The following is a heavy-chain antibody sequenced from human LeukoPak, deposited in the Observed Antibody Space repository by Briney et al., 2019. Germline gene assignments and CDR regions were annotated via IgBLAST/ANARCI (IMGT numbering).Heavy chain of an antibody. D-gene: IGHD3-10*01. V-gene: IGHV3-66*01. CDR3: ARDVLREGSSYN. Sequence: GGSLRLSCEASGFTFSDYTMIWVRQAPGKGLEWVSIIYINDYAYYSDSVKGRFTISRDNSKNTLDLQTSSLRAEDTAVYYCARDVLREGSSYNWGQGTLVTVSS. J-gene: IGHJ4*02. CDR1: GFTFSDYT. CDR2: IYINDYA.